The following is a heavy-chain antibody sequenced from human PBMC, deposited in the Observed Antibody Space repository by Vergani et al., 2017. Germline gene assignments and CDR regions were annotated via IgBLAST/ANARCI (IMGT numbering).Heavy chain of an antibody. CDR2: IYTSGST. V-gene: IGHV4-61*02. J-gene: IGHJ4*02. Sequence: QVQLQESGPGLVKPSQTLSLTCTVSGGSISSGSYYWSWIRQPAGKGLEWIGRIYTSGSTNYNPSLKSRVTISVDTSKNQFSLKLSSVTAADTAVYYCARGIGYFDYWGQGTLVTVSS. CDR3: ARGIGYFDY. D-gene: IGHD2-15*01. CDR1: GGSISSGSYY.